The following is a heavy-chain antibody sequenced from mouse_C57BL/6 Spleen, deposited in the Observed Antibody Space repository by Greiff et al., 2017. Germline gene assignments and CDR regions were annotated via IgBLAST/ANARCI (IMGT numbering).Heavy chain of an antibody. CDR2: IDPSDSET. V-gene: IGHV1-52*01. J-gene: IGHJ2*01. D-gene: IGHD1-1*01. CDR3: ARHFPHYYGSSYLDY. CDR1: GYTFTSYW. Sequence: QVQLQQSGAELVRPGSSVKLSCKASGYTFTSYWMHWVKQRPIQGLEWIGNIDPSDSETHYNQKFKDKATLTVDKSSSTAYMQLSSLTSEDSAVYYCARHFPHYYGSSYLDYWGQGTTLTVSS.